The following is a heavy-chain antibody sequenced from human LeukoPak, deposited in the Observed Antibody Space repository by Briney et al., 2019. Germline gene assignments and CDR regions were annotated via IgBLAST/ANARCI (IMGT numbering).Heavy chain of an antibody. V-gene: IGHV3-15*01. CDR1: GFTFTNAW. D-gene: IGHD2/OR15-2a*01. Sequence: GGSLRLSCAVSGFTFTNAWMNWVRQTPGKGLEWVGRVRAKTDGGTIEYAAPVKGRFSISRDDSTDTVYLQMNSLKSEDTAVYYCAADTPVPLAQIDYWGQGALITVSS. J-gene: IGHJ4*02. CDR2: VRAKTDGGTI. CDR3: AADTPVPLAQIDY.